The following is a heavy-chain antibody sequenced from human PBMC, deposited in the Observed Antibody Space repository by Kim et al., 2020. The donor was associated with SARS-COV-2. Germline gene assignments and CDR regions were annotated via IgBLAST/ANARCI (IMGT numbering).Heavy chain of an antibody. D-gene: IGHD3-16*02. Sequence: GESLKISCKGSGYSFTSYWIGWVRQMPGKGLEWMGIIYPGDSDTRYSPSFQGQVTISADKSISTAYLQWSSLKASDTAMYYCARHSNVWGSYLNRGFLRSGINWFDPWGQGTLVTVSS. CDR3: ARHSNVWGSYLNRGFLRSGINWFDP. J-gene: IGHJ5*02. V-gene: IGHV5-51*01. CDR1: GYSFTSYW. CDR2: IYPGDSDT.